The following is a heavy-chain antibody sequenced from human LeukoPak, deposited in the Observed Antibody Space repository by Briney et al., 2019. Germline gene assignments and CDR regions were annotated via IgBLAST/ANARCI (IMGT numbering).Heavy chain of an antibody. D-gene: IGHD3-10*01. Sequence: PGGSLRLSCAASGFTFSSYGMHWVRQAPGKGLEWVAFIRYDGSNKYYADSVKGRFTISRDNSKNTLYLQMNSLRAEDTAVYYCARDEASMVRAFDYWGQGTLVTVSS. CDR2: IRYDGSNK. CDR3: ARDEASMVRAFDY. V-gene: IGHV3-30*02. J-gene: IGHJ4*02. CDR1: GFTFSSYG.